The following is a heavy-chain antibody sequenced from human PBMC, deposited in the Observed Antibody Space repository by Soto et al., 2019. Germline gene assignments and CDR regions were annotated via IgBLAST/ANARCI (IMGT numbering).Heavy chain of an antibody. D-gene: IGHD3-22*01. CDR3: ARDMDSSGYYAFDI. J-gene: IGHJ3*02. CDR2: ISAYNGNT. Sequence: GGPVKVSCKASGFTLSSHGISWGRQAPGQGLEWMGWISAYNGNTNYAQKLQGRVTMTTDTSTSTAYMELRSLRSDDTAVYYCARDMDSSGYYAFDIWGQGTMVTVSS. V-gene: IGHV1-18*01. CDR1: GFTLSSHG.